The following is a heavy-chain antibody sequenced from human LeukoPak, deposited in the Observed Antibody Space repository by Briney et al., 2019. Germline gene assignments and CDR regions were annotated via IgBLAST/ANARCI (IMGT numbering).Heavy chain of an antibody. Sequence: GGSLRLSRAASGFTFSNAWMSWVRQAPGKGLEWVDRIKSKTDGGTPDYAAPVKGRFTISRDDSKNTLYLQMNSLKTEDTAVYYCTGVSRSSWYDYWGQGTLVTVSS. D-gene: IGHD6-13*01. CDR1: GFTFSNAW. CDR2: IKSKTDGGTP. J-gene: IGHJ4*02. CDR3: TGVSRSSWYDY. V-gene: IGHV3-15*01.